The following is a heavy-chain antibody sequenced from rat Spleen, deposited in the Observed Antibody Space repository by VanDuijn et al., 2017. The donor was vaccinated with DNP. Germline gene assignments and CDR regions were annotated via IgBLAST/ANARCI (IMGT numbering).Heavy chain of an antibody. V-gene: IGHV5-25*01. CDR3: TKRAPGNYYYGGYFDY. D-gene: IGHD1-6*01. CDR2: ISPSGGST. CDR1: GFTFSNYD. J-gene: IGHJ2*01. Sequence: EVQLVESGGGLVQPGRSMKLSCAASGFTFSNYDMAWVRPAPTKGLEWVASISPSGGSTYYRDSVKGRFTISRDNAKSTLYLQMNSLRSEDTATYYCTKRAPGNYYYGGYFDYWGQGVMVTVSS.